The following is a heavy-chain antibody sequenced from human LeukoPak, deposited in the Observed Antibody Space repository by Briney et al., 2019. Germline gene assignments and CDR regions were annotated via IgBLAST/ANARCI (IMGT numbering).Heavy chain of an antibody. CDR1: GGSISNYY. CDR3: ASGSSGYDP. J-gene: IGHJ5*02. V-gene: IGHV4-4*07. Sequence: SQTLSLTCTVSGGSISNYYWSWIRQPAGKGLEWIGRIYSSGTTIYNPSLKSRVTMSVDTSKNQFSLKLSSVTAADTAVYFCASGSSGYDPWGQGTLVTVSS. D-gene: IGHD5-12*01. CDR2: IYSSGTT.